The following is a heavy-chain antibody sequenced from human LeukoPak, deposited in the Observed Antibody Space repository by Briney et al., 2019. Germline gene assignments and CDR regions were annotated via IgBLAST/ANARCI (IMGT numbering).Heavy chain of an antibody. V-gene: IGHV4-4*07. CDR2: IYTRGST. Sequence: SETLSLTCTVSGGSINNYYWSWIRQLPGKGLEWIGRIYTRGSTNYNPSLKSRVTMSVDTSKNHFSLKLSSVTAADTAVYYCARGRYCSADICSGGDAFDIWGQGTMVSVSS. CDR3: ARGRYCSADICSGGDAFDI. CDR1: GGSINNYY. D-gene: IGHD2-15*01. J-gene: IGHJ3*02.